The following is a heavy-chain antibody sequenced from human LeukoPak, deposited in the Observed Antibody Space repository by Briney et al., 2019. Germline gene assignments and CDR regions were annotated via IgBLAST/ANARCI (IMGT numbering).Heavy chain of an antibody. J-gene: IGHJ4*02. D-gene: IGHD6-19*01. CDR3: ARRTDYSGWYYFDH. CDR1: GGSISSGSYY. V-gene: IGHV4-61*01. CDR2: IYSSGST. Sequence: SQTLSLTCTVSGGSISSGSYYWTWIRQPPGKGLEWITSIYSSGSTSYNPSLKSRVTISVDTSKNQFSLKLRSVTAADTAVYYCARRTDYSGWYYFDHWGQGILVTVSS.